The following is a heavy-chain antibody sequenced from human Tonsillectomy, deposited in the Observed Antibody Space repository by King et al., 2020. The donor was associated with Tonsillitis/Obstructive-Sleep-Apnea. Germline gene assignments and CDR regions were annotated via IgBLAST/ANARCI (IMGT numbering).Heavy chain of an antibody. V-gene: IGHV3-43D*03. CDR1: GFTFQDYA. CDR3: VKGDGDYQPPFDY. Sequence: VQLVESGGFLIQLGGSRRLSGAAPGFTFQDYAMHWVGQAPGKGLEWVPVISWDGGYTYHADSVKGRFIISRDNSKNSLYLQMNSLRPEDTALYYCVKGDGDYQPPFDYWGQGTLVTVAS. D-gene: IGHD4-17*01. CDR2: ISWDGGYT. J-gene: IGHJ4*02.